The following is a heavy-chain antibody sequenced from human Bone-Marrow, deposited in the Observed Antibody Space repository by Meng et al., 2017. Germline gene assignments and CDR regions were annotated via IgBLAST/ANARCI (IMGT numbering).Heavy chain of an antibody. CDR2: ISGSGGST. Sequence: GESLKISCAASGFTLSSYAMSWVRQAPGKGLEWVSAISGSGGSTYYADSVKGRFTISRDNSKNTLYLQMNSLRAEDTAVYYCAKDRSQYGSGSYDAFDIWGQGTMVTVSS. CDR1: GFTLSSYA. CDR3: AKDRSQYGSGSYDAFDI. D-gene: IGHD3-10*01. J-gene: IGHJ3*02. V-gene: IGHV3-23*01.